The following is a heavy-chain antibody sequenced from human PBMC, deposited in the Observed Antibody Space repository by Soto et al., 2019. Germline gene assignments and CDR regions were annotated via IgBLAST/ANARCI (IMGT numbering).Heavy chain of an antibody. CDR3: ARDLYSGYDH. CDR1: GGSISSYY. Sequence: SETLSLTCTVSGGSISSYYWSWIRQPPGKGLEWIGYIYYSGSTNYNPSLKSRVTISVDTSKNQFSLKLSSVTAADTAVYYCARDLYSGYDHWRQGTLATVSS. CDR2: IYYSGST. J-gene: IGHJ5*02. D-gene: IGHD5-12*01. V-gene: IGHV4-59*01.